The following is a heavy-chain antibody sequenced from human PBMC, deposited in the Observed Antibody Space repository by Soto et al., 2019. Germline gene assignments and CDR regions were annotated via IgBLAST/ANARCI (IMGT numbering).Heavy chain of an antibody. Sequence: GGSLRLSCSASVFTFSSYDMHWVRQATGKGLERVSAIGTAGDTYYPGSVKGRFTISRENAKNSLHLQMNSLRAGDTAVYYCARGGQPGSYYYYGMDVWGQGTTVTVSS. CDR3: ARGGQPGSYYYYGMDV. CDR1: VFTFSSYD. V-gene: IGHV3-13*01. D-gene: IGHD3-16*01. J-gene: IGHJ6*02. CDR2: IGTAGDT.